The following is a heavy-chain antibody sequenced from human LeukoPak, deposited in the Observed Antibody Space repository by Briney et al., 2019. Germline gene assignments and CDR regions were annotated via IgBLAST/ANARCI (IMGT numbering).Heavy chain of an antibody. J-gene: IGHJ5*02. CDR3: ARDPDISTNWFDP. Sequence: ASVKVSCKASGYTFISYGISWVRQAPGQGLEWMGWISTYNGNTNYAQKFQGRVTMTTDTSTSTAYMELRSLGSDDTAVYYCARDPDISTNWFDPWGQGTLVTVSS. D-gene: IGHD3-9*01. V-gene: IGHV1-18*01. CDR1: GYTFISYG. CDR2: ISTYNGNT.